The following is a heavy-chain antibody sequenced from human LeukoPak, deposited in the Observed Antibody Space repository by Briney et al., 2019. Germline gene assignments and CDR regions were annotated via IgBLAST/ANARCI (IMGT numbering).Heavy chain of an antibody. CDR2: IYYSGST. D-gene: IGHD3-10*01. CDR3: ARHEGWFAENWCDP. Sequence: KPSETLSLTCTISGGSTSRRSYYWGWIRQPPGKGLEWIGSIYYSGSTYINPSLQSRVTISVDASTNQFSLRLSSVTAADTAVYYCARHEGWFAENWCDPWGQGTLVTVSS. V-gene: IGHV4-39*01. CDR1: GGSTSRRSYY. J-gene: IGHJ5*02.